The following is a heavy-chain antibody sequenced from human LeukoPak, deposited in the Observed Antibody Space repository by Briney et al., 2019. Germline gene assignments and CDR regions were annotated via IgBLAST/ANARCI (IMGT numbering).Heavy chain of an antibody. CDR3: ANWGAGTKGLY. J-gene: IGHJ4*02. D-gene: IGHD1-1*01. V-gene: IGHV3-23*01. CDR2: ISGSSGNT. CDR1: GLTFSDHA. Sequence: GGSLRLSCAASGLTFSDHAMGWVRQAPGKGLEGVSSISGSSGNTYYADSVKGRYSISRDNSKNTVFLQINRLRAEDTAIYYCANWGAGTKGLYWGQGTLVTVSS.